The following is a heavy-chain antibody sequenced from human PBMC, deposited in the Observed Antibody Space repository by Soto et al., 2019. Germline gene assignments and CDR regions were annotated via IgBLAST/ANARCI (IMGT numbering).Heavy chain of an antibody. CDR2: IIPIFGTA. V-gene: IGHV1-69*01. J-gene: IGHJ5*02. D-gene: IGHD2-2*01. Sequence: PGPQVKVSCKASGGTFSSYAISWVRQAPGQGLEWMGGIIPIFGTANYAQKFQGRVTITADESTSTAYMELSSLRSEDTAVYYCARGVNKYQLLSDKWFDPWGQGTLVTVSS. CDR1: GGTFSSYA. CDR3: ARGVNKYQLLSDKWFDP.